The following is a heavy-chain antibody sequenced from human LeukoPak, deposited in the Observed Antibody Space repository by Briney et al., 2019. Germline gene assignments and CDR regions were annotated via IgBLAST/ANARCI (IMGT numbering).Heavy chain of an antibody. J-gene: IGHJ3*02. V-gene: IGHV3-30-3*01. CDR1: GITLSSYD. Sequence: GGSLRLSCAASGITLSSYDMHWVRQAPGKALEWVAVISYDGSNKDYADSVKGRFTISRDNSKNALDLQMNSLRAEDTAVYYCAKDRGVWAFDIWGQGTMVTVSS. CDR2: ISYDGSNK. CDR3: AKDRGVWAFDI. D-gene: IGHD3-10*01.